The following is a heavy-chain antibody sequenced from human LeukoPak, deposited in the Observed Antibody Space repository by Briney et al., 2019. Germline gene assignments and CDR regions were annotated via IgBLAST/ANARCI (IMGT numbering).Heavy chain of an antibody. Sequence: ASVKVSCKASGYTFTSYAMNWVRQAPGQGLEWMGWINPNSGGTNYAQKFQGRVTMTRDTSISTAYMELSRLRSDDTAVYYCARDPYGSGSYSGYWGQGTLVTVSS. CDR3: ARDPYGSGSYSGY. CDR1: GYTFTSYA. J-gene: IGHJ4*02. D-gene: IGHD3-10*01. CDR2: INPNSGGT. V-gene: IGHV1-2*02.